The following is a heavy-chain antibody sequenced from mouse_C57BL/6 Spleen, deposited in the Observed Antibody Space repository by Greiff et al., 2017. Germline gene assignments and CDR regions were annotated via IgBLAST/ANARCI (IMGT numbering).Heavy chain of an antibody. Sequence: VQLQQSGPELVKPGASVKISCKASGYAFSSSWMNWVKQRPGQGLEWIGRIYPVDGYTNYNGKFKGKATLTADKSSSTAYMQLSSLTSEDSAVYFCARHPSTVVTYYFDYWGQGTTLTGSS. CDR1: GYAFSSSW. V-gene: IGHV1-82*01. CDR3: ARHPSTVVTYYFDY. J-gene: IGHJ2*01. D-gene: IGHD1-1*01. CDR2: IYPVDGYT.